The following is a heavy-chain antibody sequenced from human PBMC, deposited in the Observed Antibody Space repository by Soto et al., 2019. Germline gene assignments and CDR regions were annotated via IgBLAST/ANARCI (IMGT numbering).Heavy chain of an antibody. Sequence: EVQLVESGGGLVRPGGSLRLSCAASGFTFSYYWMHWVRQAPGKGLVGVSRIHSDGSSTTYADFVKGRFIISRDNARNTVDLQMNSVRVEDTAVYYCARGDRGAFDLWGQGTVVTVSS. CDR2: IHSDGSST. CDR3: ARGDRGAFDL. CDR1: GFTFSYYW. D-gene: IGHD1-26*01. J-gene: IGHJ3*01. V-gene: IGHV3-74*01.